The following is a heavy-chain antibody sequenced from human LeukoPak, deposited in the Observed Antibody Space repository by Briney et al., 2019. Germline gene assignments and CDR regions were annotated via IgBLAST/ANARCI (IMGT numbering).Heavy chain of an antibody. CDR2: ISSSSSYI. Sequence: GGSLRLSCAASGFTFSSYSMSWVHPAPGKGLEWVSSISSSSSYIYYADSVKGRFTISRDNAKNSLYLQMNSLRAEATAVYYSARDARAVAIVGAPGYWGQGTLVTVSS. CDR3: ARDARAVAIVGAPGY. D-gene: IGHD1-26*01. V-gene: IGHV3-21*01. J-gene: IGHJ4*02. CDR1: GFTFSSYS.